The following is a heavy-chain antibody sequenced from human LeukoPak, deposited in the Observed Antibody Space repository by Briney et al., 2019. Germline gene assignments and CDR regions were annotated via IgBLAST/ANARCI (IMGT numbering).Heavy chain of an antibody. D-gene: IGHD6-19*01. CDR2: ISGSAYSK. J-gene: IGHJ4*02. CDR1: GFTFSSYA. CDR3: AKETVAAPPIDY. V-gene: IGHV3-23*01. Sequence: GGSLRLSCAASGFTFSSYAMRWVRRARGKGLEWVSAISGSAYSKYYAASVEGRCTISRDNSNNALYLQINSLRAEDTAVYYCAKETVAAPPIDYWGQGALVTVSS.